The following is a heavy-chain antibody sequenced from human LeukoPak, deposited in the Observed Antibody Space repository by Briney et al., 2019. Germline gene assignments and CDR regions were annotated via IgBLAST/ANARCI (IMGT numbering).Heavy chain of an antibody. CDR1: GFIVSNNH. Sequence: GGSLRLSCAASGFIVSNNHISWVRQAPGKGLEWVSVLYSSGNAYYANSVRGRFSISRDNSKNTVFLQMNSLRVEDTAVYYCARPYYYDSGTFYSGFWGQGTLVTVSS. J-gene: IGHJ4*02. D-gene: IGHD3-22*01. CDR3: ARPYYYDSGTFYSGF. CDR2: LYSSGNA. V-gene: IGHV3-66*01.